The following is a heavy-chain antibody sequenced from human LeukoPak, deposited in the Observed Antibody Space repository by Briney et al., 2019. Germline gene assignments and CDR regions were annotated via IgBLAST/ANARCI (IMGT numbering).Heavy chain of an antibody. CDR2: INQGGSVK. V-gene: IGHV3-7*01. J-gene: IGHJ4*02. CDR3: ARFGYSGWNLEY. D-gene: IGHD5-12*01. Sequence: GGSLRLSCATSGFSFRDFWMTWVRQAPGKGLEWVANINQGGSVKYYVDSVKGRFTISRDDAKSSLYVQMNSLRDEDTAVYYCARFGYSGWNLEYWGQGTLVTVSS. CDR1: GFSFRDFW.